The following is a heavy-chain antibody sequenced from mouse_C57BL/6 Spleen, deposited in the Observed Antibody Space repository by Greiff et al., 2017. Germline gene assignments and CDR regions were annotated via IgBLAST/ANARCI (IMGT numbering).Heavy chain of an antibody. D-gene: IGHD1-1*01. Sequence: QVQLQQSGAELVRPGASVTLSCKASGYTFTDYELHWVKQTPVHGLEWIGAIDPETGGTAYNQKFKGKAILTADKSSSTASMELRSLTSEDSAVYYCTRGAHYYGSSYPFDYWGQGTTLTVSS. CDR2: IDPETGGT. CDR1: GYTFTDYE. CDR3: TRGAHYYGSSYPFDY. V-gene: IGHV1-15*01. J-gene: IGHJ2*01.